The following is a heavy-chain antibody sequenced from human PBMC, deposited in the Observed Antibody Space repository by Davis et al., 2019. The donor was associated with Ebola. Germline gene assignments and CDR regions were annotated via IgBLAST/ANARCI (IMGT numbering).Heavy chain of an antibody. J-gene: IGHJ6*04. D-gene: IGHD6-19*01. CDR1: GFTFSNAW. CDR3: SGSGRWMAV. Sequence: PGGSLRLSCEASGFTFSNAWMSWVRQAPGKGLEWVGRIVSKSIGGTTDYAAPVKGRFTISRDDSKNMLYLQMNSLQSEDTGVYYCSGSGRWMAVWGKGTTVTVSS. CDR2: IVSKSIGGTT. V-gene: IGHV3-15*04.